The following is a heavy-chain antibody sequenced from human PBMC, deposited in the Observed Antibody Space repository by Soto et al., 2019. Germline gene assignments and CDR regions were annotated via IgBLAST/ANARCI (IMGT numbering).Heavy chain of an antibody. CDR1: GGTFSSYA. Sequence: SVKVSCKASGGTFSSYAISWVRQAPGQGLEWMGGIIPIFGTANYAQKFQGRVTITADKSTSTAYMELSSLRSEDTAVYYCARDPLIAVALPYYFDYWGQGTLVTVSS. CDR3: ARDPLIAVALPYYFDY. D-gene: IGHD6-19*01. V-gene: IGHV1-69*06. J-gene: IGHJ4*02. CDR2: IIPIFGTA.